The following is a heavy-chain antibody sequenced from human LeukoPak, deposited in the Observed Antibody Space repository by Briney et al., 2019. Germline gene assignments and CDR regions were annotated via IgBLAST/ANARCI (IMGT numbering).Heavy chain of an antibody. CDR2: INPNSGGT. V-gene: IGHV1-2*02. CDR3: ARPYCNGGSCHDYFDY. CDR1: GYTFTDYY. J-gene: IGHJ4*02. Sequence: ASVKVSCKASGYTFTDYYMLWVRQAPGQGPEWMGWINPNSGGTNYAQNFKGRVTMTRDTSISTAYMELRRLSSDDTAIYYCARPYCNGGSCHDYFDYWGQGTLVSVSS. D-gene: IGHD2-15*01.